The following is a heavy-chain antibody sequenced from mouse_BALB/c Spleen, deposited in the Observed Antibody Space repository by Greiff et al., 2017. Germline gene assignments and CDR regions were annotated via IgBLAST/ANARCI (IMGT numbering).Heavy chain of an antibody. CDR3: ARRRWDYAMDY. Sequence: EVMLVESGGGLVKPGGSLKLSCAASGFTFSSYTMSWVRQTPEKRLEWVAYISNGGGSTYYPDTVKGRFTISRDNAKNTLYLQMSSLKSEDTAMYYCARRRWDYAMDYWGQGTSVTVSS. D-gene: IGHD1-1*02. J-gene: IGHJ4*01. CDR2: ISNGGGST. CDR1: GFTFSSYT. V-gene: IGHV5-12-2*01.